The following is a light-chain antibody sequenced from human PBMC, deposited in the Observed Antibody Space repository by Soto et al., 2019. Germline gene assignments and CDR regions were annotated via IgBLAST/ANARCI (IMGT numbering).Light chain of an antibody. CDR1: QSISTY. CDR2: GAS. J-gene: IGKJ4*01. CDR3: QQSFITPPLT. Sequence: DLQMTPSPSSLSASIGDRITITCRASQSISTYLNWYQQKPGKAPNLLIYGASTLQSGVPSRFSGRGSATDFTLTISSLQPEDFATYYCQQSFITPPLTFGGGTKVDIK. V-gene: IGKV1-39*01.